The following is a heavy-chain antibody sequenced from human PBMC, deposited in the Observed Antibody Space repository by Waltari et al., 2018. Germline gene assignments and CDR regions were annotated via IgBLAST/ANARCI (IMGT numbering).Heavy chain of an antibody. CDR3: VRGRMTKIMTPWDC. CDR2: SSGNDTVI. Sequence: EVQLVESGGGLVKPGGSLRLSCAASGLNFSNYAMTWVRQAPGKGWEWVSSSSGNDTVIYYRDSVKARFTISRDNAKKLLYLRMNGLRVEDTATYYCVRGRMTKIMTPWDCWGQGTLVTVSS. D-gene: IGHD4-17*01. CDR1: GLNFSNYA. V-gene: IGHV3-21*01. J-gene: IGHJ1*01.